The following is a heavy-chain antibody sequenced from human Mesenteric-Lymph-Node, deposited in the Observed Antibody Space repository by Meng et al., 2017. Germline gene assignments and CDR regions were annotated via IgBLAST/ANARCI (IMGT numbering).Heavy chain of an antibody. CDR3: ARGIGTYPAWYFDL. Sequence: VGECGVGVVRPGEALTCDLSGVGFTFADYGMSWGRQAPGKGLEWVSGTNWNGGSTGYADSVKGRFTISRENSKKSLYLQMNSLRAEDTALYYCARGIGTYPAWYFDLWGRGTLVTVSS. J-gene: IGHJ2*01. V-gene: IGHV3-20*03. CDR1: GFTFADYG. D-gene: IGHD3-10*01. CDR2: TNWNGGST.